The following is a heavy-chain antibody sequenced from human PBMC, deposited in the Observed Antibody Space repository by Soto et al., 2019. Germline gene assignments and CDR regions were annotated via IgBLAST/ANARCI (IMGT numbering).Heavy chain of an antibody. J-gene: IGHJ3*02. V-gene: IGHV3-13*01. CDR3: ARAGNIAGGAFDI. Sequence: EVQLVESGGGLVQPGGSLRLSCAASGFTFSSYDMHWVRQATGKGLEWVSAIGTAGDTYYPGSVKGRFTISRENAKNSLYLQMNSLRAGDTAVYYCARAGNIAGGAFDIWGQGTMVTVSS. CDR1: GFTFSSYD. D-gene: IGHD1-26*01. CDR2: IGTAGDT.